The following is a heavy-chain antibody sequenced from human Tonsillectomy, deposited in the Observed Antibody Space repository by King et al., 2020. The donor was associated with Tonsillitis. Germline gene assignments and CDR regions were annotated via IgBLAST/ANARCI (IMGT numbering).Heavy chain of an antibody. J-gene: IGHJ4*02. CDR2: ISGSGGNT. V-gene: IGHV3-23*04. Sequence: EVQLVESGGGLVQPGGSLRLSCAASGFTFSNYAMNWVRQAPGKGLEWVSTISGSGGNTYYADSVKGRFTISRDNSKNTLYLQMNSLRAEDTAVYYCAEKTVTTSTDYFDYWGQGTLVTVSS. D-gene: IGHD4-11*01. CDR1: GFTFSNYA. CDR3: AEKTVTTSTDYFDY.